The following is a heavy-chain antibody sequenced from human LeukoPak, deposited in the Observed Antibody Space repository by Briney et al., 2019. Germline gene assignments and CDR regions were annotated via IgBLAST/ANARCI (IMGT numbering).Heavy chain of an antibody. CDR1: GDSVSSNSAA. J-gene: IGHJ5*02. CDR3: ARVIAAAGTRWFDP. Sequence: SQTLSLTCAISGDSVSSNSAAWNWIRQSPSRGLEWLGRTYYRSKWYNDYAVSVKRRITINPDTSKNQFSLQLNSVTPEDTAVYYCARVIAAAGTRWFDPWGQGTLVTVSS. CDR2: TYYRSKWYN. D-gene: IGHD6-13*01. V-gene: IGHV6-1*01.